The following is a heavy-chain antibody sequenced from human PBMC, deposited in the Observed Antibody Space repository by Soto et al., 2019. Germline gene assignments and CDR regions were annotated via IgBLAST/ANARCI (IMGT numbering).Heavy chain of an antibody. CDR1: GYTFTGYY. Sequence: QVQLVQSGAEVKKPGASVKVSCKASGYTFTGYYMHWVRQAPGQGLEWMGWINPNSGGTNYAQKVQGRVTMTRDTSISTAYMELSRLRSDDTAVYYCARTQSYYDFWSGDNYYYGMDVWGQGTTVTVSS. CDR3: ARTQSYYDFWSGDNYYYGMDV. D-gene: IGHD3-3*01. V-gene: IGHV1-2*02. J-gene: IGHJ6*02. CDR2: INPNSGGT.